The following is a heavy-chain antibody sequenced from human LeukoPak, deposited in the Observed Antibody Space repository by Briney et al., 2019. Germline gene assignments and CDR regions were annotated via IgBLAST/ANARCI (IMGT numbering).Heavy chain of an antibody. D-gene: IGHD4-17*01. CDR3: AGGFKSELYGDYFDY. J-gene: IGHJ4*02. CDR2: IIPIFGTA. Sequence: GASVKVSCKASGSTFSSYAISWVRQAPGQGLEWMGGIIPIFGTANYAQKFQGRVTITADESTSTAYMELSSLRSEDTAVYYCAGGFKSELYGDYFDYWGQGTRVTVSS. CDR1: GSTFSSYA. V-gene: IGHV1-69*01.